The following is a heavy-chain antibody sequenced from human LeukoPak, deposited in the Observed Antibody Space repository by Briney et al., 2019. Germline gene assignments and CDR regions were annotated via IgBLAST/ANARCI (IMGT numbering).Heavy chain of an antibody. Sequence: QLGGSLRLSCAASGFTFSSYSMNWVRQAPGKGLEWVSYISSSSSTIYYADSVKGRFTISRDNAKNSLYLQMNSLRAEDTAVYYCARWPRYSSREFDYWGQGTLVTVSS. CDR2: ISSSSSTI. CDR3: ARWPRYSSREFDY. J-gene: IGHJ4*02. V-gene: IGHV3-48*04. D-gene: IGHD6-13*01. CDR1: GFTFSSYS.